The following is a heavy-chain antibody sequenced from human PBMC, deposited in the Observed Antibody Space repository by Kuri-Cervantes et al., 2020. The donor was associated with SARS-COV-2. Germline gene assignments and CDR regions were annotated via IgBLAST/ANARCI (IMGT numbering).Heavy chain of an antibody. CDR3: ARDRVGVHDS. V-gene: IGHV3-30*19. CDR1: GFIFSDYG. Sequence: GGSLRLSCPTSGFIFSDYGMHWVRQAPGKGLEWVAVISYDGSNKDYTASGKGRFTISRDNSQNTLYLQMKSLRTEDTALYYCARDRVGVHDSWGQGTLVTVSS. D-gene: IGHD2-21*01. CDR2: ISYDGSNK. J-gene: IGHJ4*02.